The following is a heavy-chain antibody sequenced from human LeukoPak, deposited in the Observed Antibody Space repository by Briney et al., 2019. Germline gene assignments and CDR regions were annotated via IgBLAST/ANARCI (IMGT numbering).Heavy chain of an antibody. CDR3: ASVLRRDGYNYWAFDI. CDR2: IYYSGST. V-gene: IGHV4-31*03. J-gene: IGHJ3*02. Sequence: KPSETLSLTCTVSGGSISSGGYYWSWIRQHPGKGLEWIGYIYYSGSTYYNPSLKSRVTISVDTSKNQFSLKLSSVTAADTAVYYCASVLRRDGYNYWAFDIWGQGTMVTVSS. D-gene: IGHD5-24*01. CDR1: GGSISSGGYY.